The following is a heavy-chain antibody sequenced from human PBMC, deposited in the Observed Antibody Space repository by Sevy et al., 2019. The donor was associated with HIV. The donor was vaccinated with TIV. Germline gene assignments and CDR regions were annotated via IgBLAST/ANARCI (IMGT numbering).Heavy chain of an antibody. CDR3: ATTKDYYDNSGSPFDS. CDR2: FDPEDGET. D-gene: IGHD3-22*01. J-gene: IGHJ4*02. CDR1: GYTLTQLS. V-gene: IGHV1-24*01. Sequence: ASVKVSCKVSGYTLTQLSMHWVRQAPGKGLEWMGSFDPEDGETLYAQKFQGRVTMTEDTSTDTAYMERSSLRSEDTAVYYCATTKDYYDNSGSPFDSWGQGTLLTVSS.